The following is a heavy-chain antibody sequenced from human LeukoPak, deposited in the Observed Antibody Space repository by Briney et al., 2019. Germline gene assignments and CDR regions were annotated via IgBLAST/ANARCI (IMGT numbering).Heavy chain of an antibody. D-gene: IGHD4-23*01. CDR3: ARDMDPSSGNPIAY. J-gene: IGHJ4*02. Sequence: PSETLSLTCAVSGYSISSGYYWGWIRQPPGKGLEWIGSIYHSGSTYYNPSLKSRVTISVDTSKNQFSLKMSSVTAADTAVYYCARDMDPSSGNPIAYCGQGTLVTVSS. V-gene: IGHV4-38-2*02. CDR2: IYHSGST. CDR1: GYSISSGYY.